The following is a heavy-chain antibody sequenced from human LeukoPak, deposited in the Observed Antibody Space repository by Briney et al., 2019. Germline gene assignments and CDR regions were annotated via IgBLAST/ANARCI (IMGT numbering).Heavy chain of an antibody. V-gene: IGHV1-18*04. CDR1: GYTFTGYY. CDR2: ISAYNGNT. J-gene: IGHJ4*02. Sequence: ASVKVSFKAAGYTFTGYYMFWVRQAPGQGLEWMGWISAYNGNTNYAQKLQGRVTMTTDTSTSTAYMELRGLRSDDTAVYYCARGGEILRFLEWLSPYDYWGQGTLVTVSS. CDR3: ARGGEILRFLEWLSPYDY. D-gene: IGHD3-3*01.